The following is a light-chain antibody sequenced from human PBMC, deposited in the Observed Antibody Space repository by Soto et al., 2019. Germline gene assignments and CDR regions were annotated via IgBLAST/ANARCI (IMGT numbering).Light chain of an antibody. V-gene: IGLV2-14*03. CDR3: SSYTSSNTVL. CDR1: SSDVGAYNY. J-gene: IGLJ2*01. Sequence: QSALTQPASVSGSPGQSITISCTGTSSDVGAYNYVSWYQHYPGRAPKLMINDVSNRPSGVSDRFSGSKSGSTASLTISGLQAEDESDYYCSSYTSSNTVLFGGGTKVTVL. CDR2: DVS.